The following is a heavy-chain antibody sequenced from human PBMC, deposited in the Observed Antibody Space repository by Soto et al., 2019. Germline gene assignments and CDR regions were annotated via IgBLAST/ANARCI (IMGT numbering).Heavy chain of an antibody. Sequence: SETLSLTCTVSGDSVSSGSNYWTWIRHHPGKGLEWIGFIHSRGRTYYNPSLKGRITISIDTSKNLFSLKVTSLTAADTAVYYCARDRCSGGDCYLGYWGQGTPVTVAS. V-gene: IGHV4-31*03. D-gene: IGHD2-21*02. CDR3: ARDRCSGGDCYLGY. CDR1: GDSVSSGSNY. CDR2: IHSRGRT. J-gene: IGHJ4*02.